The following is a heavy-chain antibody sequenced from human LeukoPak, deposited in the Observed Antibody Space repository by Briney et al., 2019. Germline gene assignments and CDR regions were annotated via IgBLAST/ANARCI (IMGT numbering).Heavy chain of an antibody. CDR3: ASRKLGNDY. J-gene: IGHJ4*02. Sequence: PSETLSLTCTVSGGSVTDYYWSWIRQSPGKGLEWIGYTYYTGTSYNPSLKSRVTISADTSKNQFSLKLISVTAAGTAVYYCASRKLGNDYWGQGTLVTVSS. CDR1: GGSVTDYY. D-gene: IGHD7-27*01. V-gene: IGHV4-59*02. CDR2: TYYTGT.